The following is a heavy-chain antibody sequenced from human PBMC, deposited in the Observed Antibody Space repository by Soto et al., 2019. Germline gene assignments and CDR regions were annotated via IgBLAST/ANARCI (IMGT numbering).Heavy chain of an antibody. CDR1: GFIFKMYW. CDR2: IYNDGTYS. CDR3: TRGPRPISTGSGAY. J-gene: IGHJ4*02. D-gene: IGHD3-10*01. Sequence: GGSLRLSCAASGFIFKMYWMHWVRQSPGKGLVWISRIYNDGTYSDYADSVRGRFTISRDNVNDTLYLQMNNLRAEDSGLYYCTRGPRPISTGSGAYWGQGTQVTVSS. V-gene: IGHV3-74*01.